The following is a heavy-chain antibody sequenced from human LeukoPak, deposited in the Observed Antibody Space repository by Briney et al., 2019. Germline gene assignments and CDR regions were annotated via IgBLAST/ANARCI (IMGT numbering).Heavy chain of an antibody. J-gene: IGHJ4*02. D-gene: IGHD1-26*01. Sequence: TGGSLRLSCAASGFSFNNYAMVWVRQTPGKGLEWVSVISAGNDIVYADSVKGRFSISRDSSKNTLYLQMNSLRVEDTAVYYCAKGGKWDVTPFDYWGQGTLVTVSS. CDR1: GFSFNNYA. V-gene: IGHV3-23*01. CDR3: AKGGKWDVTPFDY. CDR2: ISAGNDI.